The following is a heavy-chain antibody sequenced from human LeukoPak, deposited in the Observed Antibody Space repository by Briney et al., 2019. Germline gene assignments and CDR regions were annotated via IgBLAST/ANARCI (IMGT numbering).Heavy chain of an antibody. CDR1: GFTFSSYS. V-gene: IGHV3-21*01. CDR3: ARRRYFDY. CDR2: ISSSSSYI. D-gene: IGHD3-9*01. J-gene: IGHJ4*02. Sequence: PGGSLRLSCAASGFTFSSYSMNWVRQAPGKGLEWVSSISSSSSYICYADSVKGRFTISRDNAKNSLYLQMNSLRAEDTAVYYCARRRYFDYWGQGTLVTVSS.